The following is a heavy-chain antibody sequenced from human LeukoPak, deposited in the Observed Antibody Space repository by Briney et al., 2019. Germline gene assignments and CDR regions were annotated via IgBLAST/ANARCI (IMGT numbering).Heavy chain of an antibody. CDR3: ASNWGSASDAFDV. CDR1: FTGYY. Sequence: GASVKVSCTFTGYYMQWVRQAPGQGLEWMGWINPNSGGTNFPQKFQGRVTMSRDTSISTAYMELSRLRYDDTAVYYCASNWGSASDAFDVWGQGTMVTVSS. J-gene: IGHJ3*01. V-gene: IGHV1-2*02. CDR2: INPNSGGT. D-gene: IGHD7-27*01.